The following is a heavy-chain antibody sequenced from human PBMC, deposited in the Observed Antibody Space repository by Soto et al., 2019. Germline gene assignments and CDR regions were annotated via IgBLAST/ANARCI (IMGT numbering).Heavy chain of an antibody. CDR1: GGSISSYY. CDR2: IYYSGST. Sequence: SETLSLTCTVSGGSISSYYWSWIRQPPGKGLEWIGYIYYSGSTNYNPSLKSRVTISVDTSKNQFSLKLSSVTAADTAVYYCARGTYYEGWFDPWGQGTLVTVSS. D-gene: IGHD3-22*01. V-gene: IGHV4-59*08. J-gene: IGHJ5*02. CDR3: ARGTYYEGWFDP.